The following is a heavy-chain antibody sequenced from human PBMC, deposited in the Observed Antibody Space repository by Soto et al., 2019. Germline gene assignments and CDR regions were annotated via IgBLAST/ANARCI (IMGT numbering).Heavy chain of an antibody. CDR3: ASEGGVGATIGNAFDI. CDR2: INPNSGGT. CDR1: GYTFTGYY. D-gene: IGHD1-26*01. V-gene: IGHV1-2*04. J-gene: IGHJ3*02. Sequence: QVQLVQPGAEVKKPGASVKVSCKASGYTFTGYYMHWVRQAPGQGLEWMGWINPNSGGTNYAQKVQGWVTMTRDTSISTAYMELSRLRSDDTAVYYCASEGGVGATIGNAFDIWGQGTMVTVSS.